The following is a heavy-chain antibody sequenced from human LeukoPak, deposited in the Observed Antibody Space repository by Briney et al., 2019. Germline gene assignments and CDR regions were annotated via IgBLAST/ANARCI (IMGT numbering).Heavy chain of an antibody. CDR2: ISGSGGST. Sequence: GGSLRLSCAASGFTFSSYWMSWVRQAPGKGLEWVSAISGSGGSTYYADSVKGRFTISRDNSKNTLYLQMNSLRAEDTAVYHCAKDLAVAGDYYMDVWGKGTTVTVSS. CDR3: AKDLAVAGDYYMDV. V-gene: IGHV3-23*01. J-gene: IGHJ6*03. CDR1: GFTFSSYW. D-gene: IGHD6-19*01.